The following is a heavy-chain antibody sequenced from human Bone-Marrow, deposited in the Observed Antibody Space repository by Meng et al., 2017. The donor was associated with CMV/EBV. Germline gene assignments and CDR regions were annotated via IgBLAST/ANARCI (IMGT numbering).Heavy chain of an antibody. D-gene: IGHD6-13*01. CDR1: GFTFSSYS. CDR2: ISSSSSYI. Sequence: GESLKISCAASGFTFSSYSMNCVRQAPGKVLEWVSSISSSSSYIYYADSVKGRFTISRDNAKNSLYLQMNSLRAEDTALYYCAKGRYSSLYYFDYWGQGTLVTVSS. V-gene: IGHV3-21*04. J-gene: IGHJ4*02. CDR3: AKGRYSSLYYFDY.